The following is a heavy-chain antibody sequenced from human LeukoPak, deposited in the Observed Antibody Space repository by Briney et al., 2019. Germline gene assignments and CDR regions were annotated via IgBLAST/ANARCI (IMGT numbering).Heavy chain of an antibody. Sequence: SETLSLTCAVYGGSFSGYYWSWIRQPPGKGLEWIGEINHSGSTSYNPSLKSRVTISVDTSKNQFSLKLSSVTAADTAVYYCARRADSSGYHDAFDIWGQGTMVTVSS. CDR3: ARRADSSGYHDAFDI. CDR2: INHSGST. V-gene: IGHV4-34*01. J-gene: IGHJ3*02. D-gene: IGHD3-22*01. CDR1: GGSFSGYY.